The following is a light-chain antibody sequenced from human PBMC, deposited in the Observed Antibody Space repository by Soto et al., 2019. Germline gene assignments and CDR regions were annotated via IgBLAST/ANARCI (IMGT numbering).Light chain of an antibody. CDR2: AAS. V-gene: IGKV1-8*01. J-gene: IGKJ1*01. Sequence: IQLTQSPSSLAASVGNRFTFSPPASQGISSYLAWYQQKPGKAPKLLIYAASTLPSGVPSRFSGSGSGTDFTLTISCLQSEDFATYYCQQYYSYPRTFGQGTKVDI. CDR1: QGISSY. CDR3: QQYYSYPRT.